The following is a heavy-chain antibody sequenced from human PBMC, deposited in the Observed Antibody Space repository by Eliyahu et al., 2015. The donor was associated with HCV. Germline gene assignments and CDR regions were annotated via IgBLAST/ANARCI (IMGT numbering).Heavy chain of an antibody. CDR2: XSXDGSNK. CDR1: GFTFSXYG. CDR3: AKDLSPTNILVVLAASYYYGMDV. Sequence: QVQLVESGGGVVQPGRSLRLSCAASGFTFSXYGIHWVRXAPGKGLEWVAVXSXDGSNKYYADSVKGRFTISRDNSKNTLYLQMNSLRAEDTAVYYCAKDLSPTNILVVLAASYYYGMDVWGQGTTVTVSS. D-gene: IGHD2-2*01. J-gene: IGHJ6*02. V-gene: IGHV3-30*18.